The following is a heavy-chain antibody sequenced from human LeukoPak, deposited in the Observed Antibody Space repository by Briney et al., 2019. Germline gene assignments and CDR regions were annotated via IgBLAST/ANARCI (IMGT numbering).Heavy chain of an antibody. CDR2: IVGSGGAT. Sequence: GGSLRLSCEASEAPDFTFSLYAMSWVRQAPGKGLEWVSGIVGSGGATYYAESVKGRFTISRDNSRNTLYLQMNSLRAEDTAVYYCARVILAVAGTPRRWFDPWGQGTLVTVSS. V-gene: IGHV3-23*01. D-gene: IGHD6-19*01. CDR1: EAPDFTFSLYA. CDR3: ARVILAVAGTPRRWFDP. J-gene: IGHJ5*02.